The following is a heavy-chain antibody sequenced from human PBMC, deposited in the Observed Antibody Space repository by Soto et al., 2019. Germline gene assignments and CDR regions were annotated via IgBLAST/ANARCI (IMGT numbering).Heavy chain of an antibody. J-gene: IGHJ4*02. CDR2: IYSSGST. Sequence: SETLSLTCTVSDGSVSSGSYYWTWMRQPPGKGLEWIGYIYSSGSTLYNPSLKSRVIISADTSMNQFSLKLSSVTAADTAVYYCARDLLALFDSWGQGTLVTVSS. V-gene: IGHV4-61*01. D-gene: IGHD2-21*01. CDR1: DGSVSSGSYY. CDR3: ARDLLALFDS.